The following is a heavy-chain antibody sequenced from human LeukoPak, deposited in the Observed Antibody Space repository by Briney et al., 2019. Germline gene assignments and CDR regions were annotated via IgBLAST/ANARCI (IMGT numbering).Heavy chain of an antibody. CDR3: ARDIVVVVAAYFDY. J-gene: IGHJ4*02. Sequence: GGSLRLSCAASGFIFKDYWMIWVRQAPGKGLEWVANTKQDGSEKYYVDSVKGRFTISRDNAKNSLYLQMNSLRAEDTAVYYCARDIVVVVAAYFDYWGQGTLVTVSS. CDR1: GFIFKDYW. D-gene: IGHD2-15*01. V-gene: IGHV3-7*01. CDR2: TKQDGSEK.